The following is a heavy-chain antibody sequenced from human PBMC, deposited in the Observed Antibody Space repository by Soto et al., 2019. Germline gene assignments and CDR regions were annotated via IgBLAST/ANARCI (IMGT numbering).Heavy chain of an antibody. CDR1: GFTFSSYA. V-gene: IGHV3-23*01. Sequence: GGSLRLSCAASGFTFSSYAMSWVRQAPGKGLEWVSAISGSGGSTYYADSVKGRFTISRDNSKNTLYLQMNSLRAEDTAVYYCAKDQEATTVTTPYYFDYWGQGTLVTVSS. CDR3: AKDQEATTVTTPYYFDY. CDR2: ISGSGGST. J-gene: IGHJ4*02. D-gene: IGHD4-17*01.